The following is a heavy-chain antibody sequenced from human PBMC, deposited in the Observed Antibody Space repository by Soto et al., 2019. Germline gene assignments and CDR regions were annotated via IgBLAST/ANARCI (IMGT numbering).Heavy chain of an antibody. V-gene: IGHV4-61*01. CDR3: AGGGYSGYDLFDY. CDR1: GGSVSSGSYY. Sequence: SSETLSLTCTVSGGSVSSGSYYWSWIRQPPGKGLEWIGYIYYSGSTNYNPSLKSRVTISVDTSKNQFSLKLSSVTAADTAVYYCAGGGYSGYDLFDYWGQGTLVTVSS. J-gene: IGHJ4*02. CDR2: IYYSGST. D-gene: IGHD5-12*01.